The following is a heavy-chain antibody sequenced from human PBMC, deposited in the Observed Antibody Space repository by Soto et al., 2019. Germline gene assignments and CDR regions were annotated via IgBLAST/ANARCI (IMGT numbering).Heavy chain of an antibody. Sequence: SLRLSCSASGFTFSNYAMSWVRRIPGKGLEWVSAISGSGGSTNYEDSGKGRFTISRDNSKSTLYLQMNSLRVDDTAVYYCAKGSPYSGTYFHPWGQGTLVTVSS. CDR2: ISGSGGST. J-gene: IGHJ5*02. V-gene: IGHV3-23*01. D-gene: IGHD1-26*01. CDR3: AKGSPYSGTYFHP. CDR1: GFTFSNYA.